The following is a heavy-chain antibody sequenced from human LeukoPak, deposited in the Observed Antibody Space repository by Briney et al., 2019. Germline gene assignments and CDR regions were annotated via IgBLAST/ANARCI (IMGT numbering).Heavy chain of an antibody. CDR2: INTNTENP. V-gene: IGHV7-4-1*02. CDR3: ARGSSWDAFDI. CDR1: GYTFISYG. Sequence: ASVKVSCKASGYTFISYGISWVRQAPGQGLEWMGWINTNTENPTYAQGFTGRFVFSLDTSVSAAYLQISSLKAEDTAVYYCARGSSWDAFDIWGQGTMVTVSS. D-gene: IGHD6-13*01. J-gene: IGHJ3*02.